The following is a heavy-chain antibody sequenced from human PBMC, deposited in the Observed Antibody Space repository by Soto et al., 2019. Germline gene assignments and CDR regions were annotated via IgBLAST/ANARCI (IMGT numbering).Heavy chain of an antibody. CDR2: ITGSGSDT. V-gene: IGHV3-23*01. D-gene: IGHD2-2*01. J-gene: IGHJ4*02. CDR3: AKLGSSSWSPHYYFDY. CDR1: GFACYTYA. Sequence: PGGSMRLACAASGFACYTYAMGWVRQAPGKGLEWVSAITGSGSDTYYVDSVKGRFTISRDNSENTLYLQMNSLRAEDTAIYYCAKLGSSSWSPHYYFDYWGQGTLVTVSS.